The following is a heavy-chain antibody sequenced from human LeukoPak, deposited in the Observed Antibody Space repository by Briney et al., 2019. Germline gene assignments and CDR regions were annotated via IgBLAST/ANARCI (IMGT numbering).Heavy chain of an antibody. D-gene: IGHD3-22*01. J-gene: IGHJ6*03. Sequence: GGSRRISCAASGFTFSDYYMSWIRQAPGEGLEWVSYISSSGSTIYYADSVKGRFTISRDNAKNSLYLQMNSLRAEDTAVYYCARDYKYYYDSPYYMDVWGKGTTVTVSS. CDR1: GFTFSDYY. V-gene: IGHV3-11*01. CDR2: ISSSGSTI. CDR3: ARDYKYYYDSPYYMDV.